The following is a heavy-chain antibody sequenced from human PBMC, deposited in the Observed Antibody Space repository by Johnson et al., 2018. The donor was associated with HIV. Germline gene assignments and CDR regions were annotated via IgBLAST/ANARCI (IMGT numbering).Heavy chain of an antibody. Sequence: VQLVESGGGLVQPGGSLRLSCGASGFTFSNYAMSWVRQALGKGLEWVSAISGRGGSPYYAESVQGRFPISRDNSKNTLYLQMNSLRAEDTAIYYCAKDMAYSSGWSDAFDIWGQGTIVSVSS. D-gene: IGHD6-19*01. J-gene: IGHJ3*02. CDR3: AKDMAYSSGWSDAFDI. CDR1: GFTFSNYA. CDR2: ISGRGGSP. V-gene: IGHV3-23*04.